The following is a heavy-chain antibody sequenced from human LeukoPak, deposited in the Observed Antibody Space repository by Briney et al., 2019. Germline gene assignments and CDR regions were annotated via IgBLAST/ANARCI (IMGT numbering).Heavy chain of an antibody. Sequence: GGSLRLSCAASGFTFSSYSMNWVRQAPGKGLEWVSSISSSSSYIYYADSVKGRFTISRDNAKNSLYLQMNSLRDEDTAVYYCARDLVVAGIAVAGLGYWGQGTLVTVSS. CDR2: ISSSSSYI. CDR1: GFTFSSYS. D-gene: IGHD6-19*01. CDR3: ARDLVVAGIAVAGLGY. V-gene: IGHV3-21*01. J-gene: IGHJ4*02.